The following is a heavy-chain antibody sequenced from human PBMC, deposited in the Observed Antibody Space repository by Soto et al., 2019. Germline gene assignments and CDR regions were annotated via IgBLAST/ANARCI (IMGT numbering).Heavy chain of an antibody. V-gene: IGHV1-58*01. D-gene: IGHD3-3*01. CDR2: IVVGTGNT. Sequence: QMQLVQSGPEVKKPGTSVRVSCKAAGFTFTKSAVQWVRQARGQRLEWIGWIVVGTGNTNYALKFQERVILNGDRSTSTADMNLNKPRSEDAAVYYCAAGLRYAFWCCYTTGIYYPDGRVVWGQGHKVTVPS. CDR1: GFTFTKSA. J-gene: IGHJ6*02. CDR3: AAGLRYAFWCCYTTGIYYPDGRVV.